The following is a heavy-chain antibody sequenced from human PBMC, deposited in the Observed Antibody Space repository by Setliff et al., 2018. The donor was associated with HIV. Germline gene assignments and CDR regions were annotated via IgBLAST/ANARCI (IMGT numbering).Heavy chain of an antibody. CDR1: GYTFTSYA. V-gene: IGHV7-4-1*02. Sequence: ASVKVSCKSFGYTFTSYALNWVRQAPGQGLEWMGWINTYTANPMYAQGFTGRFVFSLDTSVRTAYLQISSLKAEDTALYYCARDRGVRGANDAFNIWGLGTMVTVSS. D-gene: IGHD3-10*01. J-gene: IGHJ3*02. CDR2: INTYTANP. CDR3: ARDRGVRGANDAFNI.